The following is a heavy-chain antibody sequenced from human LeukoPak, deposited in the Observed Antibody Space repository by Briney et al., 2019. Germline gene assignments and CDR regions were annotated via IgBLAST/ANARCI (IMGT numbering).Heavy chain of an antibody. CDR2: INHSGST. V-gene: IGHV4-34*01. D-gene: IGHD2-2*01. Sequence: KPSETLSLTCAVDGGSFSGYYWSWIRQPPGKGLEWIGEINHSGSTNYNPSLKSRVTISVDTSKNQFSLKLSSVTAADTAVYYCARADCSSTSCPSTGFPKTAWFDPWGQGTLVTVSS. CDR1: GGSFSGYY. J-gene: IGHJ5*02. CDR3: ARADCSSTSCPSTGFPKTAWFDP.